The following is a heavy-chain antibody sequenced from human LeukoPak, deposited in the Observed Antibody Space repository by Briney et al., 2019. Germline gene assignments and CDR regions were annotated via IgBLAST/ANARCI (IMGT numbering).Heavy chain of an antibody. Sequence: SETLSLTCAVYDGSFSGYYWSWIRQPPGKGLEWIGEINHSGSTNYNPSLKSRVTISVDTSKNQFSLKLSSVTAADTAVYYCARGDFDWRDAFDIWGQGTMVTVSS. J-gene: IGHJ3*02. CDR1: DGSFSGYY. D-gene: IGHD3-9*01. CDR3: ARGDFDWRDAFDI. V-gene: IGHV4-34*01. CDR2: INHSGST.